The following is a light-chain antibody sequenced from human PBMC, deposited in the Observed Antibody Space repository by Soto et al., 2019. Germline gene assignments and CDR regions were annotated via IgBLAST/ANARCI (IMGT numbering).Light chain of an antibody. J-gene: IGKJ1*01. CDR2: DVF. V-gene: IGKV3-11*01. CDR1: QSIGNY. CDR3: LQRAAWPWT. Sequence: EIVLTQAPATLSLSPGERAILSCRASQSIGNYIAWYQQKPGQAPRLLVYDVFNRATGIPARFSGSGSGTDFTLTISSLEPEDFAVYYCLQRAAWPWTFGQGTKVEVK.